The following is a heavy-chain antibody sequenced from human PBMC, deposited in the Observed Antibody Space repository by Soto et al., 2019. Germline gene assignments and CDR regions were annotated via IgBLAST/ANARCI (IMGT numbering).Heavy chain of an antibody. CDR1: GYKFISYW. CDR3: TKQGGNQPIDD. CDR2: IDPSDSYT. D-gene: IGHD2-2*01. J-gene: IGHJ4*02. V-gene: IGHV5-10-1*01. Sequence: PVQSLKSSCKASGYKFISYWINCVRQKPGKGLEWMGRIDPSDSYTNYSPSFQGHVTISADKSISTAYLQWSSLKASDTAMYYCTKQGGNQPIDDWGQGTLVTVSS.